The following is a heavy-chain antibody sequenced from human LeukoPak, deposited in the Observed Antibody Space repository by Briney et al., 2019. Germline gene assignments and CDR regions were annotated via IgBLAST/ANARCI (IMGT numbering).Heavy chain of an antibody. V-gene: IGHV4-59*01. D-gene: IGHD3-10*01. Sequence: SETLSLTCTVSGGSISSYYWSWIRQPPGKGLEWIGYIYYSGSTNYNPSLKSRVTISVDTSKNQFSLKLSSVTAADTAVYYWARCPRPSSDGNFDYWGQGTLVTVSS. CDR1: GGSISSYY. CDR3: ARCPRPSSDGNFDY. J-gene: IGHJ4*02. CDR2: IYYSGST.